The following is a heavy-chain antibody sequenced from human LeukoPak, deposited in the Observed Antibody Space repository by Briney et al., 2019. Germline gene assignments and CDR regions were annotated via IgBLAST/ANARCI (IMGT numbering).Heavy chain of an antibody. CDR2: INPSGGST. CDR1: GYTFTSYY. CDR3: ASGEWDYYDSSGYYYLDY. J-gene: IGHJ4*02. Sequence: ASVKVSCKASGYTFTSYYMHWVRQAPGQGLEWMGTINPSGGSTSYAQKFQGRVTMTRDTSTSTVYMELSSLRSEDTAIYYCASGEWDYYDSSGYYYLDYWGQGTLVTVSS. D-gene: IGHD3-22*01. V-gene: IGHV1-46*01.